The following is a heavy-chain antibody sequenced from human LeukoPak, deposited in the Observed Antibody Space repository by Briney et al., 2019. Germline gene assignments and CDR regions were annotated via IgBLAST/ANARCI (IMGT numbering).Heavy chain of an antibody. CDR3: AAGYYFGDY. J-gene: IGHJ4*02. V-gene: IGHV3-30*03. Sequence: GGSLRLSCAASGFTFSSYGMHWVRQAPGKGLEWVATISHDGSNEYYADSVKGRFTISRDNSKNTLYLQMNSLRAEDTAVYYCAAGYYFGDYWGQGTLVTVSS. CDR2: ISHDGSNE. D-gene: IGHD3-22*01. CDR1: GFTFSSYG.